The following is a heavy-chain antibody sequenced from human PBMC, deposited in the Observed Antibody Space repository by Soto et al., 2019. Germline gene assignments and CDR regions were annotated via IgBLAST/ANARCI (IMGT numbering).Heavy chain of an antibody. CDR3: AHRFPSCGGGSCYTFDY. CDR1: GFSLSTSGVG. J-gene: IGHJ4*02. D-gene: IGHD2-15*01. Sequence: SGPTPVNPTQALTLTCTFSGFSLSTSGVGVGWIRQPPGKALEWLALIYWNDDKRYSPSLKSRLTITKDTSKNQVVLTMTNMDPVDTATYYCAHRFPSCGGGSCYTFDYWGQGTLVTVSS. V-gene: IGHV2-5*01. CDR2: IYWNDDK.